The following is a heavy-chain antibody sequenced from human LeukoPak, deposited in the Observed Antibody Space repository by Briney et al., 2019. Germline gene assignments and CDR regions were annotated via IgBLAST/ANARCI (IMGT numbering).Heavy chain of an antibody. CDR3: ARVVVVVTAFFDY. V-gene: IGHV4-30-4*07. CDR1: GGSISRGGYS. D-gene: IGHD2-21*02. Sequence: SETLSLTCAVSGGSISRGGYSWSWIRQPPGKGLEWIGYFYYSGSTYYNPSLKSRVTISVDTSKNQLSLKLSSVTAADTAVYYCARVVVVVTAFFDYWGQGTLVTVSS. J-gene: IGHJ4*02. CDR2: FYYSGST.